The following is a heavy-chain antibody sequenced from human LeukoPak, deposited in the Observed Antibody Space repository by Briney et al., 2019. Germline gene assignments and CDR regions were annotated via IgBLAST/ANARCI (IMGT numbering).Heavy chain of an antibody. CDR3: TRDLESSH. J-gene: IGHJ4*02. CDR1: GFTFSDAW. CDR2: IKRKSDGETT. V-gene: IGHV3-15*01. Sequence: PGGSLRVSCAASGFTFSDAWMTWVRQAPGKGLEWVDRIKRKSDGETTDYAAPVKGRFTISRDDPKNTLYLQMNSLKTEDTAVYYCTRDLESSHWGQGTLVIVSS.